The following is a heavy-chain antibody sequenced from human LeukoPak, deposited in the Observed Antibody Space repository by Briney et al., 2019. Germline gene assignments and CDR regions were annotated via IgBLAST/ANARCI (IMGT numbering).Heavy chain of an antibody. V-gene: IGHV1-8*02. CDR3: ARDSGRIAAAGIDY. Sequence: ASVKVSCKASGYTFTSYGTSWVRQATGQGLEWMGWMNPNSGNTGYAQKFQGRVTMTRNTSISTAYMELSSLRSEDTAVYYCARDSGRIAAAGIDYWGQGTLVTVSS. J-gene: IGHJ4*02. CDR1: GYTFTSYG. CDR2: MNPNSGNT. D-gene: IGHD6-13*01.